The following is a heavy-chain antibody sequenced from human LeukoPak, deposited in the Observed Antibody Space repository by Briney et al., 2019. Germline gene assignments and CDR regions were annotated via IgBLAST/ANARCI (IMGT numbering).Heavy chain of an antibody. CDR1: GYTFTGYY. V-gene: IGHV1-2*06. CDR2: INPNSGGT. D-gene: IGHD6-19*01. CDR3: ASVFSLSSGWFDSYYFMDV. J-gene: IGHJ6*03. Sequence: ASVKVSCKASGYTFTGYYMHWVRQAPGQGLEWMGRINPNSGGTNYAQKFQGRVTMTRDTSISTAYMELSRLRSDDTAVYFCASVFSLSSGWFDSYYFMDVWGKETTVTVSS.